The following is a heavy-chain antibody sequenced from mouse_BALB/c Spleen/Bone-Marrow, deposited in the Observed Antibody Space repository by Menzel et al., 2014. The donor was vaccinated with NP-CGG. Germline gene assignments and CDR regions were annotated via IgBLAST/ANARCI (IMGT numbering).Heavy chain of an antibody. J-gene: IGHJ2*01. Sequence: EGQLQQSGPSLVNPSQTLLLSCSVTGDSITSGYWNWIRKFPGNKLEYMGYISYSGSTYYSPSLKSRISITRDTSKNQYHLQLNSVTNEDTATYYCATYDGYYFDYWGQGTTLTISS. CDR2: ISYSGST. CDR1: GDSITSGY. D-gene: IGHD2-3*01. V-gene: IGHV3-8*02. CDR3: ATYDGYYFDY.